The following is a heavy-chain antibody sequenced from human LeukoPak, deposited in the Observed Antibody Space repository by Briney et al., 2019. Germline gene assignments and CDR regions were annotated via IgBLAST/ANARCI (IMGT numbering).Heavy chain of an antibody. D-gene: IGHD3-3*01. CDR2: INWNGGST. Sequence: GGSLRLSCAASGFTFDDYGMSWVRQAPGKGLEWVSGINWNGGSTGYADSVKGRFTISRDNAKNSPYLQMNSLRAEDTALYYCARRRFLEWLTQYYYYMDVWGKGTTVTVSS. J-gene: IGHJ6*03. CDR3: ARRRFLEWLTQYYYYMDV. CDR1: GFTFDDYG. V-gene: IGHV3-20*04.